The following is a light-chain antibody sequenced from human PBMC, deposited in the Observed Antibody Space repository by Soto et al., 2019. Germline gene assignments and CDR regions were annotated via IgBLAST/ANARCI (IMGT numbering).Light chain of an antibody. Sequence: QSALTQPRSVSGSPGQSVTISCTGTSSDVGGYNYVSWYQQVPGKAPKLVIFEVIKRPSGVLERFSGSKSGNTASLTISGLQTDDEADYYCCSLAGRLLVFGGGTKVTVL. CDR1: SSDVGGYNY. J-gene: IGLJ2*01. V-gene: IGLV2-11*01. CDR3: CSLAGRLLV. CDR2: EVI.